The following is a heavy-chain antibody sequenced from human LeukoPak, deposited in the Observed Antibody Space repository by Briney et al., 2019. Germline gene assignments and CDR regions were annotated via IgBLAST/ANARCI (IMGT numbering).Heavy chain of an antibody. V-gene: IGHV4-30-4*08. CDR3: ARAGVVPAAISRAFDI. CDR1: GGSIISGDYY. CDR2: FYHNGDT. J-gene: IGHJ3*02. Sequence: SETLSLTCIVSGGSIISGDYYWSWIRQPPGKGLEWIGYFYHNGDTYYNPSLKSRVFISVDTSKNQFSLKLSSVTAADTAVYYCARAGVVPAAISRAFDIWGQGSVVTVSS. D-gene: IGHD2-2*02.